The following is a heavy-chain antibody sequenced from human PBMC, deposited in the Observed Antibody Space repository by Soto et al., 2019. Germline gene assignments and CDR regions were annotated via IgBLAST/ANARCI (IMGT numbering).Heavy chain of an antibody. J-gene: IGHJ6*02. CDR2: ISYDGSNK. Sequence: GGSLRLSCAASGFTFSSYAMHWVRQAPGKGLEWVAVISYDGSNKYYADSVKGRFTISRDNSKNTLYLQMNSLRAEDTAVYYCARDPGIHLWVDTAMVSYYYYGMDVWGQGTTVTVSS. D-gene: IGHD5-18*01. CDR1: GFTFSSYA. V-gene: IGHV3-30-3*01. CDR3: ARDPGIHLWVDTAMVSYYYYGMDV.